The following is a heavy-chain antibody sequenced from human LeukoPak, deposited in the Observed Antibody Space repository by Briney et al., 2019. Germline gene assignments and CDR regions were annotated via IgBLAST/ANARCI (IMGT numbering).Heavy chain of an antibody. D-gene: IGHD2-21*02. CDR3: ASRLAHCGGDCYFF. J-gene: IGHJ4*02. CDR1: GYTFTSYD. Sequence: ASVKVSCKASGYTFTSYDINWVRQATGQGLEWMGWMNPNSGNTGYAQKFQGRVTMTRNTSISTAYMELSSLRSEDTAVYYCASRLAHCGGDCYFFWGQGTLVTVSS. V-gene: IGHV1-8*01. CDR2: MNPNSGNT.